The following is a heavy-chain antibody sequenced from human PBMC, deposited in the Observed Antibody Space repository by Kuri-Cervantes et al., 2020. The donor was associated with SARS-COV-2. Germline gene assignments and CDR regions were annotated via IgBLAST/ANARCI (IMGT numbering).Heavy chain of an antibody. CDR3: AGKDIVVVPAFYYYMDV. CDR1: GYSISSGYY. D-gene: IGHD2-2*01. J-gene: IGHJ6*03. Sequence: ESLKISCAVSGYSISSGYYWGWIRQPPGKELEWIGSIYHSGSTYYNPSLKSRVTISVGTSKNQFSLKLSSVTAADTAVYYCAGKDIVVVPAFYYYMDVWGKGTTVTVSS. CDR2: IYHSGST. V-gene: IGHV4-38-2*01.